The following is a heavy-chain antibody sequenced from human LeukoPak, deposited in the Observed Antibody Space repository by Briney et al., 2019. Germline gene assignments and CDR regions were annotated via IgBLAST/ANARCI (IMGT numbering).Heavy chain of an antibody. CDR2: ISSGGNYI. CDR3: ARAGILVAGTDWYFEL. Sequence: KPGGSLRLSCAASGFTFSSYSMSWVRQAPGKGLEWVSSISSGGNYIYYADSVKGRFTISRDNAKNSLYLQMNSLRAEETAVYYCARAGILVAGTDWYFELWGRGTLVTVSS. D-gene: IGHD6-19*01. V-gene: IGHV3-21*01. CDR1: GFTFSSYS. J-gene: IGHJ2*01.